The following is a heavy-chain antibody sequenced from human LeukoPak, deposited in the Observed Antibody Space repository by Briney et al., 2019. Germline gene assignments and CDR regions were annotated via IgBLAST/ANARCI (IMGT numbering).Heavy chain of an antibody. CDR2: INPDGSRT. Sequence: PGGSLRLSCAASGFTFSSYWMHWVRHAPGKGLVWVSRINPDGSRTNYADSVKGRFTISRDNAKNTLYLQMNSLRAEDTAVYYCARDFEAPSNCWGQGTLVTVSS. CDR1: GFTFSSYW. V-gene: IGHV3-74*01. D-gene: IGHD3-9*01. CDR3: ARDFEAPSNC. J-gene: IGHJ4*02.